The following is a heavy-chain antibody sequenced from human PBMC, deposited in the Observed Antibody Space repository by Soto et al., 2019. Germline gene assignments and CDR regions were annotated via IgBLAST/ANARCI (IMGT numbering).Heavy chain of an antibody. CDR2: ISPHKGDT. Sequence: WASVKVSCKTSGYTFSSIGISWVRQAPGQGLEWMGWISPHKGDTYYAQRLQGRVTMTTDTSTNTAYMELRSLRSDDTAVYFCARDLDGSGSYFTNYWGPGTLVTVSS. D-gene: IGHD3-10*01. CDR3: ARDLDGSGSYFTNY. J-gene: IGHJ4*02. V-gene: IGHV1-18*01. CDR1: GYTFSSIG.